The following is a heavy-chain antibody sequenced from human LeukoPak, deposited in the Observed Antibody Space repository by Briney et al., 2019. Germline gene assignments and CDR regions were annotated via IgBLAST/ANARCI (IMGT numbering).Heavy chain of an antibody. CDR1: GFTFDDYA. J-gene: IGHJ3*02. CDR2: ISWNSGSI. Sequence: QPGRSLRLSCAASGFTFDDYAMHWVRQAPGKGLEWVSGISWNSGSIGYADSVKGRFTISRDNAKNSLYLQMNSLRAEDTALYYCAKSLAGPYSSSWYWYAFDIWGQGTIVTVSS. CDR3: AKSLAGPYSSSWYWYAFDI. V-gene: IGHV3-9*01. D-gene: IGHD6-13*01.